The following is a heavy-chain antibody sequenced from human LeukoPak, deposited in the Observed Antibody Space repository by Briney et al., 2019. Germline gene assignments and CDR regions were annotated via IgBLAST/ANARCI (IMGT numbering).Heavy chain of an antibody. Sequence: GGSLRLSCAASGFTFSSYGMHWVRQAPGKGLEWAAFIRYDGSNKYYADSVKGRFTISRDNSKNTLYLQMNSLRAEDTAVFYCAKTGSSRFDYWGQGTLVTVSS. CDR1: GFTFSSYG. CDR2: IRYDGSNK. CDR3: AKTGSSRFDY. D-gene: IGHD1-26*01. J-gene: IGHJ4*02. V-gene: IGHV3-30*02.